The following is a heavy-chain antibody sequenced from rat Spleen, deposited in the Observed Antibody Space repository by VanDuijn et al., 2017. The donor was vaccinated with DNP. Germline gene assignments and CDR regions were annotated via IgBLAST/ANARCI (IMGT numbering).Heavy chain of an antibody. D-gene: IGHD3-7*01. CDR1: GFTFSDYY. CDR2: ISYDGSST. Sequence: EVQLVESDGGLVQPGRSLKLSCAASGFTFSDYYMAWVRQAPTKGLEWVATISYDGSSTYYRDSVKGRFTISRDNARNILYLQMNSLRSEDTATYYCTRGGKWGGDYWGQGVMVTVSS. CDR3: TRGGKWGGDY. J-gene: IGHJ2*01. V-gene: IGHV5-29*01.